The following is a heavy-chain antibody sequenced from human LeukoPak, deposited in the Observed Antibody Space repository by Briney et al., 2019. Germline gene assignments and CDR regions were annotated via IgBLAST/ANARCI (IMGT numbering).Heavy chain of an antibody. CDR3: ARDLPYGYFDY. V-gene: IGHV4-30-4*01. D-gene: IGHD3-10*01. Sequence: PSETLSLTCTVSGGSISSGDYYWSWIRQPPGKGLEWIGYIYYSGSTYYNPSLKSRVTISVDTSKNQFSLKQSSVTAADTAVYYCARDLPYGYFDYWGQGTLVTVSS. CDR2: IYYSGST. CDR1: GGSISSGDYY. J-gene: IGHJ4*02.